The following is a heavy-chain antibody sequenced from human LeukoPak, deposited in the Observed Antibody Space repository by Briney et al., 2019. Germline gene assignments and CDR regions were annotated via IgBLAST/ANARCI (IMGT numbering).Heavy chain of an antibody. Sequence: GASVKVSCKASGGTFSSYAISWVRQAPGQGLEWMGWISAYNGNTNYAQKLQGRVTMTTDTSTSTAYMELRSLRSDDTAVYYCARDRRYYYDSSGTQFDYWGQGTLVTVSS. J-gene: IGHJ4*02. V-gene: IGHV1-18*01. CDR3: ARDRRYYYDSSGTQFDY. D-gene: IGHD3-22*01. CDR1: GGTFSSYA. CDR2: ISAYNGNT.